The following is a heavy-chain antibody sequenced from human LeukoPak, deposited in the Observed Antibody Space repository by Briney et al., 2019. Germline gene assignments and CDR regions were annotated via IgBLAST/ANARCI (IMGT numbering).Heavy chain of an antibody. Sequence: GGSLRLSCAASGFTFSSYSMNWVRQAPGKGLEWVSSISSSSSYIYYADSVKGRFTISRDNAKNSLYLQMISLRAEDTAVYYCARAKGYSYDPTNFDYWGQGTLVTVSS. CDR1: GFTFSSYS. CDR2: ISSSSSYI. CDR3: ARAKGYSYDPTNFDY. D-gene: IGHD5-18*01. V-gene: IGHV3-21*01. J-gene: IGHJ4*02.